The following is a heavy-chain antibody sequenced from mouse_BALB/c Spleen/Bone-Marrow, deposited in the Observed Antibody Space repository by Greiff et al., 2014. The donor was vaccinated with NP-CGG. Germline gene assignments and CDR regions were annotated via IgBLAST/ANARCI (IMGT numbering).Heavy chain of an antibody. D-gene: IGHD2-1*01. CDR2: IYPGDDDT. CDR3: AKGKDGGSTYFDV. J-gene: IGHJ1*01. V-gene: IGHV1-80*01. Sequence: QVQLKESGAELVRPGSSVKISCKASGYAFSSYWMNWVKQRPGQGLEWIGQIYPGDDDTNFNGKFKGKATLTADKSSSTVYMQLSSLTSEDSAVYFCAKGKDGGSTYFDVWGAGTTVTVSS. CDR1: GYAFSSYW.